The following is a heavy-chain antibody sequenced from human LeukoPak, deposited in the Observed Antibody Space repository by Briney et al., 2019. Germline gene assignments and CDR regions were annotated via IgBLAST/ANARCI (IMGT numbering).Heavy chain of an antibody. CDR1: GFTFSSYS. V-gene: IGHV3-21*01. D-gene: IGHD5-18*01. CDR2: ISSSSSYI. Sequence: MPGGSLRLSCAASGFTFSSYSMNWVRQAPGKGLEWVSSISSSSSYIYYADSVKGRFTISRDNAKNSLYLQMNSLRAEDTAVYYCARVGSSRIQLWLRPTNYVDYWGQGTLVTVSS. CDR3: ARVGSSRIQLWLRPTNYVDY. J-gene: IGHJ4*02.